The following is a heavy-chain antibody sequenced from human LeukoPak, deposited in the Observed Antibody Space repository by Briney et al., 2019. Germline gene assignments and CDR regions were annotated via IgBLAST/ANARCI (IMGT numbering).Heavy chain of an antibody. CDR3: ASLSPYIVVVPAAADNWFDP. V-gene: IGHV3-74*01. D-gene: IGHD2-2*01. CDR2: IHSDGRST. CDR1: GFTFSTYW. Sequence: PGGSLRLSCAASGFTFSTYWMHWVRQAPGKGLVWVSRIHSDGRSTSYADSVNGRFTISRDNAKNTLYLQMNSLRAEDTAVYYCASLSPYIVVVPAAADNWFDPWGQGTLVTVSS. J-gene: IGHJ5*02.